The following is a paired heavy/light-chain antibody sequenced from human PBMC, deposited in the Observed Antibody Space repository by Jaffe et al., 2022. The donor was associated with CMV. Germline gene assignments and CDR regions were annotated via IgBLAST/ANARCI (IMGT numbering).Heavy chain of an antibody. Sequence: QVQLQQSGPGLVKPSQTLSLTCAISGDSVSRNSAGWNWIRQSPSRGLEWLGRTYYSSKWSRDYAVSVKGRITITSDTAKNHFSLQLTSVIPDDTAVYYCARDSQYSAGPSGAFDVWGQGTVVTVAS. V-gene: IGHV6-1*01. J-gene: IGHJ3*01. CDR3: ARDSQYSAGPSGAFDV. CDR1: GDSVSRNSAG. CDR2: TYYSSKWSR. D-gene: IGHD6-25*01.
Light chain of an antibody. Sequence: QLVLTQSPSASASLGASVNLTCTLSSGHSTFAIAWHQQQPQKGPRFLMKVEKDGSHIKGDGIPDRFSGSSSGAERFLIISSLQSEDEADYYCQTWGTGYRVFGGGTRLTVL. CDR1: SGHSTFA. J-gene: IGLJ3*02. CDR2: VEKDGSH. CDR3: QTWGTGYRV. V-gene: IGLV4-69*01.